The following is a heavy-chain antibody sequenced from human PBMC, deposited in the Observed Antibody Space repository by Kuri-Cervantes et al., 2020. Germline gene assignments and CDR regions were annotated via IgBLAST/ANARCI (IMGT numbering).Heavy chain of an antibody. CDR1: GFTFSDYY. V-gene: IGHV3-20*04. D-gene: IGHD3-22*01. J-gene: IGHJ4*02. CDR3: ARDYYDSSGYYYVWGY. Sequence: GESLKISCAASGFTFSDYYMNWIRQAPGKGLEWVSGINWNGGSTGYADSVKGRFTVSRDNAKNTLYLQMNSLRAEDTALYYCARDYYDSSGYYYVWGYWGQGTLVTVSS. CDR2: INWNGGST.